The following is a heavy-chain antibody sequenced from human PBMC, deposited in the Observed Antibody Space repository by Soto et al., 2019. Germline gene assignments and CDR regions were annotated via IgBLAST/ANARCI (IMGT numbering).Heavy chain of an antibody. Sequence: HPGGSLRLSCAASGFTFSSYWMHWVRQAPGKGLVWVSRINSDGSSTSYADSVKGRFTISRDNAKNTLYLQMNSLRAEDTAVYYCARGSNSREYSGYDLVYYYYYYLAVWGKGTTATVPS. CDR1: GFTFSSYW. J-gene: IGHJ6*03. CDR3: ARGSNSREYSGYDLVYYYYYYLAV. D-gene: IGHD5-12*01. V-gene: IGHV3-74*01. CDR2: INSDGSST.